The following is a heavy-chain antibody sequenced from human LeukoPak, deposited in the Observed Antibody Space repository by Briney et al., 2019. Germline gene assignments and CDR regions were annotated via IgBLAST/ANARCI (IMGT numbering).Heavy chain of an antibody. CDR3: AKRVPYSSSSVYFDY. D-gene: IGHD6-6*01. CDR2: ISDSGSDT. J-gene: IGHJ4*02. Sequence: GGSLRLSCAASGFTFSNYGMSWVRQAPGKGLEWVSAISDSGSDTYYANSVKGRFTISRDNSKNTLYLQMNSLRAEDTAVYYCAKRVPYSSSSVYFDYWAREPWSASPQ. V-gene: IGHV3-23*01. CDR1: GFTFSNYG.